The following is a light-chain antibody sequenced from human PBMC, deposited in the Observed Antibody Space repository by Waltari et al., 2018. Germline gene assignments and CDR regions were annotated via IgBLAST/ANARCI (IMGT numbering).Light chain of an antibody. Sequence: EIVFTQSPGTLSMSPGDRPTLSCRASQSVSSSYLAWYQQKPGQAPRLLIYGASSRATGIPDRFSGSGSGTDFTLTISRLEPEDFAVYYCQQYGSSLFTFGQGTRLEIK. V-gene: IGKV3-20*01. CDR3: QQYGSSLFT. CDR2: GAS. CDR1: QSVSSSY. J-gene: IGKJ5*01.